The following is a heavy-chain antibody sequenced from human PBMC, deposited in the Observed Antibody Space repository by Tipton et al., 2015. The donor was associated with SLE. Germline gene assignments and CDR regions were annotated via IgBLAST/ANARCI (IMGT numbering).Heavy chain of an antibody. Sequence: TLSLTCTVSGGSISSPTYYWGWVRQPPGKGLEWIGSIYYTGSAYYNPSLKSRVIISVDPSKNQFSLKMRSVTAADTAVYYCARGSRGLGMDVWGQGTTVTVSS. CDR3: ARGSRGLGMDV. CDR2: IYYTGSA. CDR1: GGSISSPTYY. D-gene: IGHD3-10*01. V-gene: IGHV4-39*07. J-gene: IGHJ6*02.